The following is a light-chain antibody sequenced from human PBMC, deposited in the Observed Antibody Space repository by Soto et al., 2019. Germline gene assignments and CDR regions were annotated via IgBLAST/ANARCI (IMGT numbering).Light chain of an antibody. V-gene: IGKV3-11*01. CDR3: QQYGSAPRT. J-gene: IGKJ1*01. Sequence: EIVLTQSPATLSLPPGERATLSCSASQSVNSNLAWYQQKPGQAPSLLILDASYRATDIPARCSGSGAGTDFTLTISSLEPEDSAVYYCQQYGSAPRTFGQGTKVDIK. CDR1: QSVNSN. CDR2: DAS.